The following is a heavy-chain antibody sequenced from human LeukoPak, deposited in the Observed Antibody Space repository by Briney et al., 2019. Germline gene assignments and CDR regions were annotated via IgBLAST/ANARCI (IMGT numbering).Heavy chain of an antibody. CDR1: GGSISSYY. Sequence: SETLSLTCIVSGGSISSYYWSWIRQPAGKGLEWIGRIYTSGSTNYNSSLKSRVTMSVDTSKNQVSLKLSSVTAADTAVYYCATGDGYNSFVYWGQGTLVTVSS. CDR2: IYTSGST. CDR3: ATGDGYNSFVY. D-gene: IGHD5-24*01. J-gene: IGHJ4*02. V-gene: IGHV4-4*07.